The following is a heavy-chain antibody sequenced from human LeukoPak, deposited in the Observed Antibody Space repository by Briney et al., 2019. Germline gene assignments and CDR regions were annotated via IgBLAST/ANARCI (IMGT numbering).Heavy chain of an antibody. D-gene: IGHD3-22*01. CDR2: IYYRGST. CDR1: GDSSSNHY. J-gene: IGHJ4*02. CDR3: ARDASNGYYLDD. Sequence: PSETLSLTRTVSGDSSSNHYWSWIRQPPGKGLEWIGYIYYRGSTNYNPSLKSRVTISVDTSKNQLSLKLTSVTTADTAVYYCARDASNGYYLDDWGQGMLVSVSS. V-gene: IGHV4-59*11.